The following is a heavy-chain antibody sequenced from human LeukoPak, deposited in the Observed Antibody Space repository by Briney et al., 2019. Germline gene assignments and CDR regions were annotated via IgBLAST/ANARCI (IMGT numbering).Heavy chain of an antibody. CDR3: AREALSSSYNYFDY. CDR1: GFTFNSYE. Sequence: GGSLRLSCAASGFTFNSYEMNWVRQAPGKGLEWVAYIISGGITKSYADSVKGRFTFSRDNAQNSLFLQMNSLRAEDTAIYYCAREALSSSYNYFDYWGQGILVTVSS. D-gene: IGHD6-13*01. V-gene: IGHV3-48*03. J-gene: IGHJ4*02. CDR2: IISGGITK.